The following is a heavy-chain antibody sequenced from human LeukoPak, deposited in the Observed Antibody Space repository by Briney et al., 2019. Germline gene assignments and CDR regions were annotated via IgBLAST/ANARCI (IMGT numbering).Heavy chain of an antibody. CDR2: ISWNSGSI. J-gene: IGHJ4*02. D-gene: IGHD6-13*01. V-gene: IGHV3-9*03. CDR1: GFTFDDYA. CDR3: AKASSSSWYEDYFDY. Sequence: PGRSLRLSCAASGFTFDDYAMHWVRQAPGKGLEWVSGISWNSGSIGYADSVKGRFTISRDNAKNSLYLQMNSLRAEDMALYYCAKASSSSWYEDYFDYWGQGTLVTVSS.